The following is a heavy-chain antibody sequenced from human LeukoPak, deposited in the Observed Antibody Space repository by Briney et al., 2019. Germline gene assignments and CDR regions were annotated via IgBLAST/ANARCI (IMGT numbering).Heavy chain of an antibody. CDR2: ISTSGDIT. CDR3: ARNCTATNCYRY. V-gene: IGHV3-23*01. D-gene: IGHD2-2*01. J-gene: IGHJ4*02. CDR1: GFTFSSYA. Sequence: PGGSLRLSCAASGFTFSSYAMSWVRQAPWKGLEWVSAISTSGDITYYADSVKGRFTISRDNSKNTLYLQMSSLRVEDTATYYCARNCTATNCYRYWGQGALVTVSS.